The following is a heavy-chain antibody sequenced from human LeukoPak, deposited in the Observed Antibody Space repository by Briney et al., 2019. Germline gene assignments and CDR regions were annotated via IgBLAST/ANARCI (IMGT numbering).Heavy chain of an antibody. CDR1: GGSLSSYY. CDR2: IYYSGST. Sequence: AETVSLTCTVCGGSLSSYYWSGMRQPPGKGREGIGYIYYSGSTNYNPSLTSRVTISVDTSKNQFSLKLSSVTAADTAVYYCAREVPGDGYYFDYWGQGTLVTVSS. CDR3: AREVPGDGYYFDY. V-gene: IGHV4-59*01. J-gene: IGHJ4*02. D-gene: IGHD1-1*01.